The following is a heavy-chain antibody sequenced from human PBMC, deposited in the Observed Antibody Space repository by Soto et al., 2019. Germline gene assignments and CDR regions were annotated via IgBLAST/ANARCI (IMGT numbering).Heavy chain of an antibody. CDR2: ISSYTGNP. CDR3: ARRPDYGSGNPLFDY. Sequence: QVQLVQSGAEVKKPGASVKVSCRTSGYTFASYGISWVRQAPGQGLEWMGWISSYTGNPNYAQKFEDSVTLTTETSTRTAYMEMRSRRADDTAMYYCARRPDYGSGNPLFDYCGQGTLVTVFS. J-gene: IGHJ4*02. D-gene: IGHD3-10*01. CDR1: GYTFASYG. V-gene: IGHV1-18*01.